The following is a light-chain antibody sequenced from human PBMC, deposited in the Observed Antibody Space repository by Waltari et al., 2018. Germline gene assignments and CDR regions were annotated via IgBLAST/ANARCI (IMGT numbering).Light chain of an antibody. V-gene: IGLV2-14*01. J-gene: IGLJ2*01. CDR3: ASYTSTRTVI. CDR1: SSAVGGYNY. CDR2: DVT. Sequence: QSALTQPASVSGSPGQSITISCSGTSSAVGGYNYVSWYQQLPGNAPKLMIYDVTRWPSGVSNRFSGSKSGNTASLTIFGLQAEDEADYYCASYTSTRTVIFGGGTRVTVL.